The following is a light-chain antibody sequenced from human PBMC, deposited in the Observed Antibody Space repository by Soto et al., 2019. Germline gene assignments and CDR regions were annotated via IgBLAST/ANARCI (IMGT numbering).Light chain of an antibody. Sequence: EIVLTQSPATLSLSPGERATLSCRASQSIDKFLVWYQQKPGQAPRLLLHDASNRATGIPSRFSGSGSGTDFSLTISSLEPEGFAVYYCQQRNNWPPTFGGGTKVDIK. CDR2: DAS. CDR1: QSIDKF. V-gene: IGKV3-11*01. J-gene: IGKJ4*01. CDR3: QQRNNWPPT.